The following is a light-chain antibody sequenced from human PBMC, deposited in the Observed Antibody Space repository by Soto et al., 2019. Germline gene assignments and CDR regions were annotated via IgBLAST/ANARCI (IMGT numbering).Light chain of an antibody. CDR2: AAS. CDR3: QQSYSTPYT. Sequence: DIQMTQSPSSLSASVGDRGTITCRASQSISSYLNWYQQRPGNAPKLLIYAASSLQSGVPSRFSGSGSGTDFTLPISSLQPEDCATYYRQQSYSTPYTFGGGTKVEIK. CDR1: QSISSY. J-gene: IGKJ4*01. V-gene: IGKV1-39*01.